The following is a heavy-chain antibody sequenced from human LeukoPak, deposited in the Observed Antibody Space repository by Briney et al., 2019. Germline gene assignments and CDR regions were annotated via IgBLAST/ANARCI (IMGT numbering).Heavy chain of an antibody. CDR2: ISGGGGST. CDR1: GFTFSSYA. D-gene: IGHD3-22*01. J-gene: IGHJ4*02. CDR3: AKRAIDSSGYP. V-gene: IGHV3-23*01. Sequence: GGSLRLSCAASGFTFSSYAMSWVRQAPGKGLEWVSAISGGGGSTYYADSVKGRFTISRDNSKNTVYLQMNSLRAEDTAVYYCAKRAIDSSGYPWGQGTLVTVSS.